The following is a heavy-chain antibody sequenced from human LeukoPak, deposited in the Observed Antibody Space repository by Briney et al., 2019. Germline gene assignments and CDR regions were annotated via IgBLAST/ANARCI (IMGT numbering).Heavy chain of an antibody. D-gene: IGHD2-15*01. CDR1: GVSISSNNW. V-gene: IGHV4-4*02. J-gene: IGHJ5*02. CDR2: IYHSGSS. CDR3: ARVTGVGISSFGFDP. Sequence: SETLSLTCAVSGVSISSNNWWNWVRQPPGKGLEWIGEIYHSGSSNYNPSLKSRVTISVDTSKNQFSLKLSSVTAADTAVYYCARVTGVGISSFGFDPWGQGTLVTVSS.